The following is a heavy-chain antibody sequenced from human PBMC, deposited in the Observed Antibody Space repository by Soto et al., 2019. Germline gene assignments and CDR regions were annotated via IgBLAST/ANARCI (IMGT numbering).Heavy chain of an antibody. Sequence: ASVKVSCKASGGTFSSYAISWVRQAPGQGLEWMGGIIPIFGTANYAQKFQGRVTITADKSTSTAYMELSSLRSEDTAVYYCASRTYYDFWSGYYEYNWFDPWGQGTLVTVSS. CDR3: ASRTYYDFWSGYYEYNWFDP. CDR1: GGTFSSYA. D-gene: IGHD3-3*01. CDR2: IIPIFGTA. J-gene: IGHJ5*02. V-gene: IGHV1-69*06.